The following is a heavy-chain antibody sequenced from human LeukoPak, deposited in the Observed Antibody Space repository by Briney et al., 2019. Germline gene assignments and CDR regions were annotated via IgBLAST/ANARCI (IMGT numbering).Heavy chain of an antibody. CDR1: GYTFTSYG. CDR2: INTNTGNP. CDR3: ARDLVLRFLGHFGY. V-gene: IGHV7-4-1*02. D-gene: IGHD3-3*01. J-gene: IGHJ4*02. Sequence: ASVTVSCKASGYTFTSYGISWVRQAPGQGLEWMGWINTNTGNPTYAQGFTGRFVFSLDASVSTAYLQISSLKAEDTAVYYCARDLVLRFLGHFGYWGQGTLVTVSS.